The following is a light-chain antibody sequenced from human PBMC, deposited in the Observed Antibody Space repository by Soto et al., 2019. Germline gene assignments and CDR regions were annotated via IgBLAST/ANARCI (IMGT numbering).Light chain of an antibody. V-gene: IGKV3D-15*01. CDR1: QSVRSN. CDR3: QHFSRWPLT. J-gene: IGKJ4*01. Sequence: EIVMTQSPATLSVSPGERATLSCRASQSVRSNLAWYQQKPGQAPRLLSYGASTRATGIPARFSGSGSGTEFTLTISSLQSEDTAVYYCQHFSRWPLTFGGGTKVEIK. CDR2: GAS.